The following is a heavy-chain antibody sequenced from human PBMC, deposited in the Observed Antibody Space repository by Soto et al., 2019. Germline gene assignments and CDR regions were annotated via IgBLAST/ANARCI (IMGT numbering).Heavy chain of an antibody. V-gene: IGHV3-48*03. Sequence: SLRLSCAASGFTFSNSEMNWVRQAPGKGLEWVSYITTSASTKSYADSVKGRFTISRDNAKNSLYLHMNSLRVEDTAVYYCARDSPYSSGSFDYWGQGTMVTVYS. CDR3: ARDSPYSSGSFDY. CDR1: GFTFSNSE. D-gene: IGHD6-19*01. J-gene: IGHJ4*02. CDR2: ITTSASTK.